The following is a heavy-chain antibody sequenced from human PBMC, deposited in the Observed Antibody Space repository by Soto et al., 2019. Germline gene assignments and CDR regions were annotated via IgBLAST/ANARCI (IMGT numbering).Heavy chain of an antibody. V-gene: IGHV4-30-4*01. CDR1: GGSISSGDYY. Sequence: PSETLSLTCTVSGGSISSGDYYWSWIRQPPGKGLEWIGYIYYSGSTYYNPSLKSRVTISVDTSKNQFSLKLSSVTAADTAVFYCARALYGGNSVPIGYWGQGTLVTVSS. CDR2: IYYSGST. CDR3: ARALYGGNSVPIGY. J-gene: IGHJ4*02. D-gene: IGHD2-21*02.